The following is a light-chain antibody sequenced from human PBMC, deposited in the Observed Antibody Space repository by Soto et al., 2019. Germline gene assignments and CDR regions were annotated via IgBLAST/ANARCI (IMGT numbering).Light chain of an antibody. Sequence: QSVLTQPASVSGSPGQSITISCTGTSSDVGGYKFVSWYQQHPGKAPKLMIYEVSNRPSGVSNRFSGSKSGNTASLTISGLQAEDEADYYCSSYTTGNTRVFGTGTKVTVL. CDR3: SSYTTGNTRV. CDR2: EVS. CDR1: SSDVGGYKF. V-gene: IGLV2-14*01. J-gene: IGLJ1*01.